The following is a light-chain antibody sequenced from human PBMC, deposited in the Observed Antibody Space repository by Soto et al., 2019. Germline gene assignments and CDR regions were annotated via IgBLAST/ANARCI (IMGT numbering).Light chain of an antibody. V-gene: IGKV1-6*01. CDR2: GAT. CDR1: QDIRTE. CDR3: LQDYNYPRT. J-gene: IGKJ1*01. Sequence: ALQMTQSPSSLSASVGDRVTITCRASQDIRTELGWYQQKPGKAPKLLIYGATTLQSGVPSRFSGSGSGTDFTINISGLQPEDFATYYCLQDYNYPRTFGQGTKVEVK.